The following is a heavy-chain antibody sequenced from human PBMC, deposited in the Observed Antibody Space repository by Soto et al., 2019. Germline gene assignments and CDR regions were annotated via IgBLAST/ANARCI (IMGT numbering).Heavy chain of an antibody. J-gene: IGHJ3*02. CDR2: MDHRGTT. CDR1: GGSISSNSYF. Sequence: SETLSLTCTVSGGSISSNSYFWGWIRQPPGKGLEWIGSMDHRGTTYYNPSLKSRVTISGDTSNNRFSLKLSSVTAADTAVYYCYASSTSRAFDIWGQGAMVTVSS. V-gene: IGHV4-39*01. CDR3: YASSTSRAFDI. D-gene: IGHD2-2*01.